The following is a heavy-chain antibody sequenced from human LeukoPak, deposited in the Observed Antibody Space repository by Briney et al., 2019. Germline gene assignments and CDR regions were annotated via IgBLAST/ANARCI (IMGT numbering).Heavy chain of an antibody. J-gene: IGHJ4*02. V-gene: IGHV1-2*02. CDR3: ARDTHYDFWSGYYL. D-gene: IGHD3-3*01. Sequence: GASVKVSCKASGYTFTSYGISWVRQAPGQGLEWMGWINTHSGGTNYAQKFQGRVTMTRDTSISTAYMELSRLKSDDTAVYYCARDTHYDFWSGYYLWGQGTLVTVSS. CDR2: INTHSGGT. CDR1: GYTFTSYG.